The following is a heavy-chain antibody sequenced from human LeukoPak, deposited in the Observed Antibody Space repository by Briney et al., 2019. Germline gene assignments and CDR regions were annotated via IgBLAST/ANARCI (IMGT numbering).Heavy chain of an antibody. CDR2: IGGSGKNT. D-gene: IGHD3-10*01. CDR1: GFTFSSHA. Sequence: QPGGSLRLSCAASGFTFSSHAMSWVRQAPGKGLEWVSSIGGSGKNTFYADAVKGRFTISRDNSKDTLCLQMNSLRAEDTAVYYCAKDLETINPTMDWGQGTLVTVSS. J-gene: IGHJ4*02. V-gene: IGHV3-23*01. CDR3: AKDLETINPTMD.